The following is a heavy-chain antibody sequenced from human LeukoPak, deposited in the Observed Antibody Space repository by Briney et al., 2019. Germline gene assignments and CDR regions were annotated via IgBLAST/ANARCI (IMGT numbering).Heavy chain of an antibody. CDR3: ARALADDYGDYNWFDP. V-gene: IGHV1-69*13. CDR2: FIPRFGMS. Sequence: SVKVSCKASRGTFSSYAITWVRQAPGQGLEWMGGFIPRFGMSNYARRLQGRVTITADESTSTAYMELSSLRSEDTAVYYCARALADDYGDYNWFDPWGQGTLVTVSS. CDR1: RGTFSSYA. J-gene: IGHJ5*02. D-gene: IGHD4-17*01.